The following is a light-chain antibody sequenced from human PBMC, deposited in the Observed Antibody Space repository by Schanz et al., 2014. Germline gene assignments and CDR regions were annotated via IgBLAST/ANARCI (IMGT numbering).Light chain of an antibody. J-gene: IGLJ2*01. CDR2: DVT. V-gene: IGLV2-14*01. Sequence: QSALTQPASVSGSPGQSITISCTGTSSDVGGYNYVSWYQQHPGKAPELMIYDVTNRPSGVSNRFSGSKSGNTASLTISGLQAEDEADYYCFSYAGSNNVAFGGGTKLTVL. CDR3: FSYAGSNNVA. CDR1: SSDVGGYNY.